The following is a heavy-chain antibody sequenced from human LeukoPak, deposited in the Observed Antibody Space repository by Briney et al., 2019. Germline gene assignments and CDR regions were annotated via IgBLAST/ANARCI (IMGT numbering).Heavy chain of an antibody. CDR2: IYYSGST. V-gene: IGHV4-61*01. CDR1: GGSVSSGSYY. D-gene: IGHD4-23*01. CDR3: ARSVGPNDAFDI. Sequence: KSSETLSLTCTVSGGSVSSGSYYWSWIRQPPGKGLEWIGYIYYSGSTNYNPSLKSRVTISVDTSKNQFSLKLSSVTAADTAVYYCARSVGPNDAFDIWGQGTMVTVSS. J-gene: IGHJ3*02.